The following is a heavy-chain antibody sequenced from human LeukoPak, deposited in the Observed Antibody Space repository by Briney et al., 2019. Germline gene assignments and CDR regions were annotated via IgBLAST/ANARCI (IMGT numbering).Heavy chain of an antibody. V-gene: IGHV3-15*01. CDR1: GFTFNNSW. CDR2: IKSRTDSGTA. J-gene: IGHJ3*02. Sequence: PGGSLRLSCAASGFTFNNSWMNWVRQAPGKGLEWVGRIKSRTDSGTADYAAPVKGIFTISRDDLKNTVYLQMNSVKAEDTAVYYCTTDGDLVRGVMVRSDMGGEGTIVTVSS. CDR3: TTDGDLVRGVMVRSDM. D-gene: IGHD3-10*01.